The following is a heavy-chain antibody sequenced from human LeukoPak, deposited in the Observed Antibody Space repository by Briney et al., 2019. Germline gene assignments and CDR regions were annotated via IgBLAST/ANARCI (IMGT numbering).Heavy chain of an antibody. Sequence: GGSLRLSCAASGFTFSSYGMHWVRQAPGKGLEWVAVISYDGSNKYYADSVKGRFTISRDNSKNTLYLQMNSLRAEDTAVYYCAKSPTVSALEYWGQGTLVTVSS. CDR2: ISYDGSNK. V-gene: IGHV3-30*18. J-gene: IGHJ4*02. D-gene: IGHD4-17*01. CDR3: AKSPTVSALEY. CDR1: GFTFSSYG.